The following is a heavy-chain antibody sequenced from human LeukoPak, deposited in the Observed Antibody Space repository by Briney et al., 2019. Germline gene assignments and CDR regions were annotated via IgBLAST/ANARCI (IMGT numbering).Heavy chain of an antibody. Sequence: GGPLRLSFAAFGFTFRRYDMHWFRQAPGKGLEWVALIWYDGSNKNYADSVKGRFTISRDNSKNTLFLQMNSLRAEDTAVYYCAREASDAFDIWGQGTMVTVSS. CDR1: GFTFRRYD. CDR2: IWYDGSNK. J-gene: IGHJ3*02. CDR3: AREASDAFDI. V-gene: IGHV3-33*01.